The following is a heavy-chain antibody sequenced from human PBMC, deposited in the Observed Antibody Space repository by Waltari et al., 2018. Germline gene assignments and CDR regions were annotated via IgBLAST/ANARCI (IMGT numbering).Heavy chain of an antibody. CDR1: GLTFSTYA. V-gene: IGHV3-23*01. CDR3: AKDRVGGDDWGDYFDY. CDR2: ISGDGIGT. D-gene: IGHD5-12*01. J-gene: IGHJ4*02. Sequence: EVQWLESGGGLVQPGASLRLSCVLSGLTFSTYASSGVCQTLGKGLEWVSTISGDGIGTYYTDSVKGRFTISRDNSKNTLYLQMNSLRVEDTATYYCAKDRVGGDDWGDYFDYWGQGTLLTVSS.